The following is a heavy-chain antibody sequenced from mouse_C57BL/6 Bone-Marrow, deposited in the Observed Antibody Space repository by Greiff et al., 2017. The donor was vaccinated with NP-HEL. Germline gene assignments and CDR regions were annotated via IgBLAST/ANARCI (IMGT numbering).Heavy chain of an antibody. V-gene: IGHV1-49*01. J-gene: IGHJ1*03. CDR3: ARAPCSFDF. Sequence: QVQLQQSGAELVRPGASVKLSCKVSYYAFMACAMHWVKQRPGHGLEWIGSFTLYSDGTEYNENFKGKATLTANTSSSTAYMQLSSLTSEDSAVYCCARAPCSFDFWGTGTSVTVSS. CDR2: FTLYSDGT. CDR1: YYAFMACA.